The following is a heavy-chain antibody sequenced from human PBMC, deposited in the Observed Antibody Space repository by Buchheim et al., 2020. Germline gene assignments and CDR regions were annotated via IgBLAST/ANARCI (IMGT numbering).Heavy chain of an antibody. D-gene: IGHD6-6*01. Sequence: EVQLVESGGGLVQPGGSLRLSCAASGFTFRSYWMHWVRQAPGKGTVWVSRNNSDGSSTSYADSVKGRFNISRENAKNKMYLQMIKLRAEDTAVYYCTRTPNQLAGYGMDVWGQGTT. CDR3: TRTPNQLAGYGMDV. V-gene: IGHV3-74*01. CDR1: GFTFRSYW. J-gene: IGHJ6*02. CDR2: NNSDGSST.